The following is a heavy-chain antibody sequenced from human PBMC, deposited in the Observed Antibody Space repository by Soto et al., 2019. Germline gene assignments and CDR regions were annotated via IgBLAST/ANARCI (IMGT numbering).Heavy chain of an antibody. D-gene: IGHD3-9*01. V-gene: IGHV3-23*01. CDR2: ISGTGGTT. J-gene: IGHJ4*02. CDR1: GFTFRSHA. CDR3: AGAPMERYFDWYFDH. Sequence: EVQLLESGGGLVQPGGSLRLSCVGSGFTFRSHALTWVRQSPGKGLEWGAGISGTGGTTYYGDSRRGRFTISRDNSKETLNLQMDSLRPEDTVIYFCAGAPMERYFDWYFDHWGQGSLVIVTS.